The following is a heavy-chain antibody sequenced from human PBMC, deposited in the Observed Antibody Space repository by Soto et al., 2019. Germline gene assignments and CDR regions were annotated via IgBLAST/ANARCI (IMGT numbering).Heavy chain of an antibody. Sequence: SDTLSRTCTVSGRSIRSYYWSWMRQPPRKGLEWIGYIYYSGSTNYNPSLKSRVTISVDTSKDQFSLKLSSVTAADTAVYYCARDNVAAAGKSYYYMDVWGKGTTVT. D-gene: IGHD6-13*01. CDR1: GRSIRSYY. CDR3: ARDNVAAAGKSYYYMDV. CDR2: IYYSGST. J-gene: IGHJ6*03. V-gene: IGHV4-59*01.